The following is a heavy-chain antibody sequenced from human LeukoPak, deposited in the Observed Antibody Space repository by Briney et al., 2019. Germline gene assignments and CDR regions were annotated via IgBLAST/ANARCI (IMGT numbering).Heavy chain of an antibody. J-gene: IGHJ6*04. CDR2: ISGSGGST. Sequence: PGGYLRLSCASSGFTFSSYAMSWVRQAPGKGLEWVSAISGSGGSTYYADSVKGRFTISRDNSKNTLYLQMNSLRAEDAAVYYCAKDIFGSSWYYYYGMDVWGKGTTVTVSS. D-gene: IGHD6-13*01. CDR1: GFTFSSYA. CDR3: AKDIFGSSWYYYYGMDV. V-gene: IGHV3-23*01.